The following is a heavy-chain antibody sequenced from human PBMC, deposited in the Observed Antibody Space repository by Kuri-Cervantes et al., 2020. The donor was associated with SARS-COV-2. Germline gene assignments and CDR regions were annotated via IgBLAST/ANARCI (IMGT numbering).Heavy chain of an antibody. CDR3: ARISAINNAFDI. Sequence: SETLSLTCAVYGGSFSSHYWSWIRQPPGKGLEWIGEINHSGSTNYNPSLKSRVTISVDMSGNQFSLKVTSVTAADTAVYYCARISAINNAFDIWGQGTLVTVSS. V-gene: IGHV4-34*01. D-gene: IGHD6-25*01. CDR2: INHSGST. J-gene: IGHJ3*02. CDR1: GGSFSSHY.